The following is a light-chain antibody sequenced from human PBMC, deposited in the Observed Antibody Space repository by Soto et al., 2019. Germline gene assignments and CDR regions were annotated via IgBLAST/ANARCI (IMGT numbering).Light chain of an antibody. V-gene: IGLV1-40*01. Sequence: QAVVTQPPSVSGAPGQRVTISCTGSSSNIGAGYDVHWYQQLPGTAPKLLIYATNSRPSGVPDRFSGSKSGTSASLAITGLQAEDEADYYCQSYDSSLSGVFGGGTKVTVL. J-gene: IGLJ3*02. CDR1: SSNIGAGYD. CDR3: QSYDSSLSGV. CDR2: ATN.